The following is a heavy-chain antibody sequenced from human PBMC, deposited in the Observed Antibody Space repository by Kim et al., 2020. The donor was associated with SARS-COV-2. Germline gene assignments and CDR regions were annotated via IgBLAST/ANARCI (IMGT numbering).Heavy chain of an antibody. D-gene: IGHD3-3*01. CDR2: IYYSGST. Sequence: SETLSLTCTVSGGSISSYYWSWIRQPPGKGLEWIGYIYYSGSTNYNPSLKSRVTISVDTSKNQFSLKLSSVTAADTAVYYCARAGYYQERSNYYYMDVWGKGTTVTVSS. J-gene: IGHJ6*03. V-gene: IGHV4-59*01. CDR3: ARAGYYQERSNYYYMDV. CDR1: GGSISSYY.